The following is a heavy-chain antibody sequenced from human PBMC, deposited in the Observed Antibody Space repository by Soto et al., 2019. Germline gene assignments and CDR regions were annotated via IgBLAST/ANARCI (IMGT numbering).Heavy chain of an antibody. V-gene: IGHV3-23*01. CDR2: ISGSGGST. D-gene: IGHD3-10*01. CDR3: AKDLEPDLLLWFGPNWFDP. J-gene: IGHJ5*02. Sequence: GGSLRLSCASSGFTFSNYAMSWVRQAPGKGLEWVSAISGSGGSTYYADSVKGRFTISRDNSKNTLYLQMNSLRAEDTAVYYCAKDLEPDLLLWFGPNWFDPWGQGTLVTVSS. CDR1: GFTFSNYA.